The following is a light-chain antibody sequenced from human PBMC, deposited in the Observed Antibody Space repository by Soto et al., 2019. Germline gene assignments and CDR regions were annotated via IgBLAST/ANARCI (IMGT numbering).Light chain of an antibody. CDR1: QSVSSSY. V-gene: IGKV3-20*01. Sequence: EIVLTQSPGTLSLSPGERATLSCRASQSVSSSYLAWYQQKPGQAPRLLIYGASSRATGIPDRLRGSGSGTDFTLTISSLEPEDFALYYCQQFSSYPLTFGGGTKVDIK. CDR3: QQFSSYPLT. J-gene: IGKJ4*01. CDR2: GAS.